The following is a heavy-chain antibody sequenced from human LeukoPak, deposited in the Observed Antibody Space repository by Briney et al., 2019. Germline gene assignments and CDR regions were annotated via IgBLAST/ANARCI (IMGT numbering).Heavy chain of an antibody. CDR1: GYSISSTSW. D-gene: IGHD2-2*01. CDR2: IYYSRNT. V-gene: IGHV4-28*06. CDR3: ARRPLSVSYFDS. J-gene: IGHJ4*02. Sequence: SDTLSLTCTVSGYSISSTSWWGWIRQPPGKGLEWIGYIYYSRNTNSNPSLKSRVTMSVDTSKNQFSLKLTSVTALDTAVYYCARRPLSVSYFDSWGQGTLVTVSS.